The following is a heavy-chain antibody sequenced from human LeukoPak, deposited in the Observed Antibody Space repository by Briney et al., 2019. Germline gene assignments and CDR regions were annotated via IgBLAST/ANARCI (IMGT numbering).Heavy chain of an antibody. CDR2: INPNSGGT. CDR1: GYTFTGYY. Sequence: ASVKVSCKASGYTFTGYYMHWVRQAPGQGPEWMGWINPNSGGTNYAQKFQGRVTMTRDTSISTAYMELSRLRSDDTAVYYCARDSDPRELLWFGEPFDPWCQGTLVTVSS. V-gene: IGHV1-2*02. J-gene: IGHJ5*02. D-gene: IGHD3-10*01. CDR3: ARDSDPRELLWFGEPFDP.